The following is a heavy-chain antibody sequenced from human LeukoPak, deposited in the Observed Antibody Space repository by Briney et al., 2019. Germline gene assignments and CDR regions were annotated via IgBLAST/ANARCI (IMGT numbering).Heavy chain of an antibody. V-gene: IGHV1-2*02. CDR2: INPNSGDT. Sequence: VSVKVSCKASGYRITSLYVHWVRQAPGQGPEWMGWINPNSGDTQYAQKFEGRVTMTRDTSITTAYMELSGLTSDDTAVHYCAREPPAYCGFDCYVLGYWGQGTLVTVSS. CDR1: GYRITSLY. D-gene: IGHD2-21*02. CDR3: AREPPAYCGFDCYVLGY. J-gene: IGHJ4*02.